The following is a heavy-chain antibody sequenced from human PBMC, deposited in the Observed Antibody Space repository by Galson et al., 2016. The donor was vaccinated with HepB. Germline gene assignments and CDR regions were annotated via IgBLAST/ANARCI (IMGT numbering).Heavy chain of an antibody. CDR2: ISDDGRNK. D-gene: IGHD4-17*01. V-gene: IGHV3-30*18. CDR1: GLTFSSYG. Sequence: SLRLSCAASGLTFSSYGMHWVRQAPGKGLEWVALISDDGRNKDYADSVKGRFTISRDNSQNTLYLQMNSLRAEDTAVYYCAKVNYGDYVEYFQHWGQGTLVTVSS. CDR3: AKVNYGDYVEYFQH. J-gene: IGHJ1*01.